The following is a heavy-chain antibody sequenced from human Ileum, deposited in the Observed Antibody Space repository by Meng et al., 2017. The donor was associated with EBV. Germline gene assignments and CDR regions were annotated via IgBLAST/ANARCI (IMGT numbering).Heavy chain of an antibody. CDR1: SFSRTISGVS. CDR3: AHREGYGGRYPDP. V-gene: IGHV2-5*01. D-gene: IGHD6-19*01. J-gene: IGHJ5*02. Sequence: TTSEYCRPPLLKPAHTLTMTFMFLSFSRTISGVSVGGHRPASGNALEWLALNYGNDDKRYNPPLDSRLIITKSASKNQVVITATNIDPKNTATYYCAHREGYGGRYPDPWGQGTLVTVSS. CDR2: NYGNDDK.